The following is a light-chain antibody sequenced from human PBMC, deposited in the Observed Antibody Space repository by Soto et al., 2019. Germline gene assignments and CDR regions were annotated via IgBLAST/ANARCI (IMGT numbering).Light chain of an antibody. J-gene: IGLJ3*02. CDR1: SSDIGGYNY. Sequence: QSALTQPASVSGSPGQSITIPCTGTSSDIGGYNYVSWYQQHPGKAPKLIISDVSNRPSGVSNRFSGSKSGNTASLTISGLQAEDEADYHCSSYTSSSTWVFGGGTKVTVL. V-gene: IGLV2-14*01. CDR3: SSYTSSSTWV. CDR2: DVS.